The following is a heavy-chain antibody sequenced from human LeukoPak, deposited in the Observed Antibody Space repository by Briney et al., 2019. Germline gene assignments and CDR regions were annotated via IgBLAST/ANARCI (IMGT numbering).Heavy chain of an antibody. Sequence: GESLKISCKGSGYSFTSYWIGWVRQMPGKGLEWMGIIYPGDPDARYSPSLQGQVTISADKSISTAYLQWSSLKASDTAMYYCARAAINMVREGDWFDPWGQGTLVTVSS. V-gene: IGHV5-51*01. CDR3: ARAAINMVREGDWFDP. CDR1: GYSFTSYW. D-gene: IGHD3-10*01. CDR2: IYPGDPDA. J-gene: IGHJ5*02.